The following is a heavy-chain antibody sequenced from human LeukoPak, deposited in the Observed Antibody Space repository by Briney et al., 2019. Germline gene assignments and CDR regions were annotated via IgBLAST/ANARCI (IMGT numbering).Heavy chain of an antibody. D-gene: IGHD3-22*01. V-gene: IGHV4-39*07. Sequence: SETLSLTCTVSGGSISSSSYYWGWIRQPPGKGLEWIGRIYTSGSTNYNPSLKSRVTMSVDTSKNQFSLKLSSVTAADTAVYYCARDMHYDSSGYYYVEYFQHWGQGTLVTVSS. CDR1: GGSISSSSYY. CDR3: ARDMHYDSSGYYYVEYFQH. CDR2: IYTSGST. J-gene: IGHJ1*01.